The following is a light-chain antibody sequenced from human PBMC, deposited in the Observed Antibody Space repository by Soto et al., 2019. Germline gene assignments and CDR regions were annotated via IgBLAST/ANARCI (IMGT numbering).Light chain of an antibody. CDR1: SSDVGSYNL. CDR2: EGS. Sequence: QSVLAQPAAVSGSPGQSITISCTRTSSDVGSYNLVSWYQHHPGKTPKLIIYEGSRRPSGVSNRFSGSKSGNTASLTISGLLAEDGAAYYCCSYAISSAYVFGSGTKVTVL. V-gene: IGLV2-23*01. CDR3: CSYAISSAYV. J-gene: IGLJ1*01.